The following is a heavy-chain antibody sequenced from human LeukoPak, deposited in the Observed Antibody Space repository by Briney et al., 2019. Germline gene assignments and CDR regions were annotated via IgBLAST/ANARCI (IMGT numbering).Heavy chain of an antibody. Sequence: GGSPRLSCTAGGFTCKTIAMKWFGQAPAEELEWVSDIVGTGDAAAAYYAASVKGRFTIYRDISNNKLYLQMNSLRAEDTDLYHCAKGTSASAYSDMDVWGQGTTVTVSS. CDR1: GFTCKTIA. D-gene: IGHD2-2*02. CDR3: AKGTSASAYSDMDV. CDR2: IVGTGDAAAA. V-gene: IGHV3-23*01. J-gene: IGHJ6*02.